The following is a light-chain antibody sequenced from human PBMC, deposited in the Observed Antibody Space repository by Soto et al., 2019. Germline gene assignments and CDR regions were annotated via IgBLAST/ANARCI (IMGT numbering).Light chain of an antibody. CDR1: QSVSSY. V-gene: IGKV3-15*01. CDR2: GIS. Sequence: EIVLTQSPATLSLSPWERATLSCRASQSVSSYLAWYQQKPGQAPRLLIYGISTRATGIPARFSGSGSGTEFSLTISSLQSEDFAVYYCQQYSKWPITFGQGTRLEIK. J-gene: IGKJ5*01. CDR3: QQYSKWPIT.